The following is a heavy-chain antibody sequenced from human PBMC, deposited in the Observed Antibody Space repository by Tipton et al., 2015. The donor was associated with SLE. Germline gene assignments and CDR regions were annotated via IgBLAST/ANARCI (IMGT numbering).Heavy chain of an antibody. CDR2: ISSNGGST. D-gene: IGHD6-13*01. CDR3: ARASVAAAGGY. J-gene: IGHJ4*02. CDR1: GFSFSHYG. Sequence: SLRLSCAASGFSFSHYGMHWVRQAPGKGLEYVSAISSNGGSTYYANSVKGRFTISRDNSKNTLYLQMGSLRAEDMAVYYCARASVAAAGGYWGQGTLVTVSS. V-gene: IGHV3-64*01.